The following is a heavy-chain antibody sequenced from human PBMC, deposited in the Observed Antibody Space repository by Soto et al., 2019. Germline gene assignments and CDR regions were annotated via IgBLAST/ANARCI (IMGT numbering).Heavy chain of an antibody. V-gene: IGHV6-1*01. CDR1: GDSVSSNSAA. Sequence: PSQTLSLTCAISGDSVSSNSAAWNWIRQSPSRGLEWLGRTYYRSKWYNDYAVSVKSRITINPDTSKNQFSLQLNSVTPEDTAVYYCAAQGLWFGELRDDYWGQGTLVTVSS. CDR3: AAQGLWFGELRDDY. CDR2: TYYRSKWYN. D-gene: IGHD3-10*01. J-gene: IGHJ4*02.